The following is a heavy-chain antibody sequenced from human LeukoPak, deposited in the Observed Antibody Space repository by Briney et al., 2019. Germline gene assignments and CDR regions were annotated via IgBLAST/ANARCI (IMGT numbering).Heavy chain of an antibody. D-gene: IGHD2-2*01. J-gene: IGHJ4*02. V-gene: IGHV3-48*01. CDR1: GFTFSSYS. CDR3: ARDSSTYAGPPDY. CDR2: ISSSSSTI. Sequence: GGSLRLSCAASGFTFSSYSMNWVRQAPGKGLEWVSYISSSSSTIYYADSVKGRFTISRDNAKNSLSLQMNSLRAEDTAVYYCARDSSTYAGPPDYWGQGTLVTVSS.